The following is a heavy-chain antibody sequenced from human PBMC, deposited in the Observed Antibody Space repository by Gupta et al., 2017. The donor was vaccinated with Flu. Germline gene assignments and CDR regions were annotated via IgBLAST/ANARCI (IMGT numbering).Heavy chain of an antibody. CDR1: GFTFSTYA. J-gene: IGHJ2*01. CDR2: ISGSGDDR. V-gene: IGHV3-23*01. CDR3: AKYSSGWQYWYFDL. Sequence: EVQLLESGGDFVKPGGSLRLSCAASGFTFSTYAITWVRQAPGKGLEWVSSISGSGDDRYYADSVKGRVATSRDNSKNTVSLQMNNLRVEDTAVYYCAKYSSGWQYWYFDLWGRGTLVSVSS. D-gene: IGHD6-19*01.